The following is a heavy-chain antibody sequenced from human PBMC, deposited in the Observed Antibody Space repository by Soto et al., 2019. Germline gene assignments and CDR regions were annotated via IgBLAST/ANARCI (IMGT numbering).Heavy chain of an antibody. D-gene: IGHD1-26*01. V-gene: IGHV3-23*01. CDR3: AKGSIENSASVDR. Sequence: EVQLLESGGGLVQPGGSLRLACAAYGFTFNSYAMVWIRQAPGKGLEWVSVISARGASSYFADSVKGRFTISRDNSKNVLSTEMNALIAEDTDTYFCAKGSIENSASVDRWGQGTLVLVSS. CDR2: ISARGASS. CDR1: GFTFNSYA. J-gene: IGHJ5*02.